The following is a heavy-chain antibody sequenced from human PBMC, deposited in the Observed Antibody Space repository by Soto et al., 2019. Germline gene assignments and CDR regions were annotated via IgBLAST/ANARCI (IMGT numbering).Heavy chain of an antibody. Sequence: QVQLVESGGGVVQPGRSLRLSCAASGFMFSSYAMHWVRQAPGKGLEWVAVKTYDGSNKYYADSVKGRFTISRDKSKNTLYLQVNSLRAEDTAVYYCARAGGLLVDYWGQGTLVTVSS. J-gene: IGHJ4*02. CDR1: GFMFSSYA. CDR2: KTYDGSNK. D-gene: IGHD1-26*01. CDR3: ARAGGLLVDY. V-gene: IGHV3-30-3*01.